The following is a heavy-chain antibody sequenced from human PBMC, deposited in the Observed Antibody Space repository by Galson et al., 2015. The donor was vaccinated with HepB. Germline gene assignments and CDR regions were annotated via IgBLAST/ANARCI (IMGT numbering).Heavy chain of an antibody. CDR1: GFTFSSYA. CDR2: ISYDGSNK. CDR3: ARVPPYSSSSY. J-gene: IGHJ4*02. V-gene: IGHV3-30-3*01. D-gene: IGHD6-6*01. Sequence: SLRLSCAASGFTFSSYAMHWVRQAPGKGLEWVAVISYDGSNKYYADSVKGRFTISRDNSKNTLYLQMNSLRAEDTAVYYCARVPPYSSSSYWGQGTLVTVSS.